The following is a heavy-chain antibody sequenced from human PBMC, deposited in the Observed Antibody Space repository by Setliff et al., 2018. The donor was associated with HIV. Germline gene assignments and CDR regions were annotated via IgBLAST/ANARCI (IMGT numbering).Heavy chain of an antibody. D-gene: IGHD3-10*01. CDR1: GFTFSSYS. J-gene: IGHJ4*02. Sequence: GSLRLSCAASGFTFSSYSMNWVRQAPGKGLEWVSAISSGGTTDYAAPVKGRFTISRDDSKNTLYLQMNSLKSEDTAVYYCTTTLSLWFGAPFDYWGQGTLVTVSS. CDR3: TTTLSLWFGAPFDY. CDR2: ISSGGTT. V-gene: IGHV3-15*07.